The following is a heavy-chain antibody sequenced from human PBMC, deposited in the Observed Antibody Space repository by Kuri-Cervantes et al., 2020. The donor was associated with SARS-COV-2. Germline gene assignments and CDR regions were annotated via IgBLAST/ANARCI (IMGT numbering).Heavy chain of an antibody. CDR1: GGSISSSY. D-gene: IGHD4-17*01. V-gene: IGHV4-59*01. CDR2: IYYSGSV. CDR3: TTVTPTSVFDF. Sequence: ESLKISCTASGGSISSSYWSWIRQPPGKGLEWIGYIYYSGSVSHNPSLMSRVTISVDTSKNQFSLRLTSVTAADTAVYYCTTVTPTSVFDFWGQGTLVTVSS. J-gene: IGHJ4*02.